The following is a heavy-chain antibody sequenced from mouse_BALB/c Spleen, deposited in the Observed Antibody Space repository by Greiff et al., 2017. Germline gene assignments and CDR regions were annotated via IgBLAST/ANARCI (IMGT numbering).Heavy chain of an antibody. J-gene: IGHJ3*01. CDR2: IDPANGNT. CDR3: AISYYGSSPWFAY. Sequence: VHVKQSGAELVKPGASVKLSCTASGFNIKDTYMHWVKQRPEQGLEWIGRIDPANGNTKYDPKFQGKATITADTSSNTAYLQLSSLTSEDTAVYYCAISYYGSSPWFAYWGQGTLVTVSA. CDR1: GFNIKDTY. V-gene: IGHV14-3*02. D-gene: IGHD1-1*01.